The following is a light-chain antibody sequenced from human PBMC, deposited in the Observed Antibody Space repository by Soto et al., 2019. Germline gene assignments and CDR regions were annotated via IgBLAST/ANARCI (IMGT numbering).Light chain of an antibody. Sequence: EVVMTQSPATLSVSPGERATLSCRASQSVSSKLAWYQQKPGQAPSLLIYSASTRATGFPARFSGSGSGTEFTLNISSLQSEDFAVYYCQQYNDWPLTFGGGTKVEIK. V-gene: IGKV3-15*01. CDR3: QQYNDWPLT. CDR1: QSVSSK. CDR2: SAS. J-gene: IGKJ4*01.